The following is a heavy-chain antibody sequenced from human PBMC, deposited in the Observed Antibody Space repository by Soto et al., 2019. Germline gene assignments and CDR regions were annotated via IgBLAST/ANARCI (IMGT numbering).Heavy chain of an antibody. CDR2: ISSSGSTI. V-gene: IGHV3-48*03. CDR3: ARAIYGDYIDY. Sequence: GGSLRLSCAASGFTFSSYEMNWVRQAPGKGLEWVSYISSSGSTIYYADSVKGRFTISRDNAKNSLYLQMNSLRAEDTAVYYCARAIYGDYIDYWGPGTLVTVSS. D-gene: IGHD4-17*01. J-gene: IGHJ4*02. CDR1: GFTFSSYE.